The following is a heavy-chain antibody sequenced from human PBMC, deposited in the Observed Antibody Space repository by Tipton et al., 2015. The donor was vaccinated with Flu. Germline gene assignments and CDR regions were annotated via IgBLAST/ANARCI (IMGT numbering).Heavy chain of an antibody. J-gene: IGHJ4*02. CDR3: ARAGWLLPFDY. V-gene: IGHV4-61*02. CDR1: GGSISSGSYY. CDR2: IYTSGST. Sequence: TLSLTCTVSGGSISSGSYYWSWIRQPAGKGLEWIGRIYTSGSTNYNPSLKSRVTISVDTSKNQFSLKLSSVTAADTAVYYCARAGWLLPFDYWGQGTLVTGSS. D-gene: IGHD3-22*01.